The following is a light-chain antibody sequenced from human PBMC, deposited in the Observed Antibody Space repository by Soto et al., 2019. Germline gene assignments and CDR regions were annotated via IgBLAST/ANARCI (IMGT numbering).Light chain of an antibody. CDR3: MQATQFPMT. CDR1: QSLVHSGGNTY. Sequence: DIVLTHTPLSSPVTLGQPASISCRSSQSLVHSGGNTYLSWLQQRPGQPPRLLIHKISNRFSGGPDRIRGNGAGTDFTLKISRVEAGYVGLYYCMQATQFPMTFGQGTKLESK. V-gene: IGKV2-24*01. CDR2: KIS. J-gene: IGKJ2*01.